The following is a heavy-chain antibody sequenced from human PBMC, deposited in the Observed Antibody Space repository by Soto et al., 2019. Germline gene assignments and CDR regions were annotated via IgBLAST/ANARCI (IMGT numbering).Heavy chain of an antibody. CDR1: GYTFTSYG. CDR3: ESAGSTGDYGMDV. V-gene: IGHV1-18*01. Sequence: QVQLVQSGAEVKKPGASVKVSCKASGYTFTSYGISWVRQAPGQGLEWMGWISAYNGNTNYAQKLQGRVTTTTDTSTSTAYMGLRSVGSDDTSVYYGESAGSTGDYGMDVWGQGTTVTVSS. D-gene: IGHD2-2*01. CDR2: ISAYNGNT. J-gene: IGHJ6*02.